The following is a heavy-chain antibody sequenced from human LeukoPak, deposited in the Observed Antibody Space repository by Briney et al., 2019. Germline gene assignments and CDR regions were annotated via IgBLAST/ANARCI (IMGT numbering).Heavy chain of an antibody. CDR1: GYTFTGYY. Sequence: GASVKVSCKASGYTFTGYYMHWVRQAPGQGLEWMGGFDPEDGETIYAQKFQGRVTMTRDTSTSTVYMELSSLRSEDTAVYYCARGRYDYVWGSYRSVDYWGQGTLVTVSS. D-gene: IGHD3-16*02. CDR3: ARGRYDYVWGSYRSVDY. J-gene: IGHJ4*02. V-gene: IGHV1-46*01. CDR2: FDPEDGET.